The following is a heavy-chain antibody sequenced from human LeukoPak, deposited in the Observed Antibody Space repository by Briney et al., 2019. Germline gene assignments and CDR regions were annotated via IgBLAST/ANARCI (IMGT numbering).Heavy chain of an antibody. CDR3: ARHRAYSSSSPFDY. D-gene: IGHD6-6*01. CDR1: GGSISNYY. J-gene: IGHJ4*02. CDR2: IYYSGSG. V-gene: IGHV4-59*08. Sequence: SETLSLTCTVSGGSISNYYWSWIRQPPGKGLEWIGYIYYSGSGNYNPSLKSLVTISVDTSKNQFSLRLSSVTAADTAVYYCARHRAYSSSSPFDYWGQGTLVTVSS.